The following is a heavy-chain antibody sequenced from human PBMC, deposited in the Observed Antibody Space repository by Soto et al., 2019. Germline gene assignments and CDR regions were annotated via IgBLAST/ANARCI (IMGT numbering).Heavy chain of an antibody. Sequence: GGSLRLSCAASGFTFSSYAMSWVRQAPGKGLEWVSAISGSGGSTYYADSVKGRFTISRDNSKNTLYLQMNSLRAEDTAVYYCAKDRDRTEDFWSGYYTGIIDYWGQGTLVTVSS. V-gene: IGHV3-23*01. CDR1: GFTFSSYA. D-gene: IGHD3-3*01. J-gene: IGHJ4*02. CDR2: ISGSGGST. CDR3: AKDRDRTEDFWSGYYTGIIDY.